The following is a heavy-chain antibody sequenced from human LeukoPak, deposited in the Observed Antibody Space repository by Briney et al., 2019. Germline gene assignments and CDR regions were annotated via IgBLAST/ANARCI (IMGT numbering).Heavy chain of an antibody. V-gene: IGHV3-74*01. CDR3: AKQDLAAHPDY. J-gene: IGHJ4*02. CDR1: GLTFSDYW. Sequence: GGSLRLSCAVSGLTFSDYWMHWVRHAPGKGLVWVSRISNDGTSTSYADSVKGRFTISRDNAKNTLYLQMNSLRGEDTAVYYCAKQDLAAHPDYWGQGTLVTVSS. CDR2: ISNDGTST. D-gene: IGHD6-6*01.